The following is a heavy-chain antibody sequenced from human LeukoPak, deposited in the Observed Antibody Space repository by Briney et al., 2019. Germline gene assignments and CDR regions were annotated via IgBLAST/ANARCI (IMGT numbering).Heavy chain of an antibody. CDR1: GFTFSSYG. CDR3: ARAGYCSGGSCYGVDY. D-gene: IGHD2-15*01. J-gene: IGHJ4*02. CDR2: IWSDGSNK. V-gene: IGHV3-33*01. Sequence: QPGGSLRLSCAASGFTFSSYGMHWVRQAPGKGLEWVAVIWSDGSNKYYANSVKGRFTISRDNSKNTLYLQMNSLRAEDTAVYYCARAGYCSGGSCYGVDYWGQGTLVTVSS.